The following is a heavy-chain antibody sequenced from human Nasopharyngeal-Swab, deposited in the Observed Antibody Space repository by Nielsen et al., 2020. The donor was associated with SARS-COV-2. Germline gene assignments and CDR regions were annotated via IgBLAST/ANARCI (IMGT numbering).Heavy chain of an antibody. V-gene: IGHV3-21*01. D-gene: IGHD6-6*01. CDR2: ISSSSSYI. CDR1: GFTFSSYS. J-gene: IGHJ4*02. Sequence: GESLKISCAASGFTFSSYSMNWVRQAPGKGLEWVSSISSSSSYIYYADSVKGRFTISRDNAKNSLYLQMNSLRAEDTAVYYCARLLRGSSLHYWGQGTLVTVSS. CDR3: ARLLRGSSLHY.